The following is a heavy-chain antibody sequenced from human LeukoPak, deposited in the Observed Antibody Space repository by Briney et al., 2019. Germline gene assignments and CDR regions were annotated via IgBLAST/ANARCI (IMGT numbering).Heavy chain of an antibody. CDR3: ARYLGFSSSLY. CDR1: GFAFSTLT. CDR2: ISSASSYI. V-gene: IGHV3-21*04. J-gene: IGHJ4*02. D-gene: IGHD6-13*01. Sequence: GGSLRLSCAASGFAFSTLTMNWVRQAPGKGLELVSSISSASSYIYYADSVKGRFTISRDNAKNSLYLQMNSLRAEDTAVYYCARYLGFSSSLYWGQGTLVTVSS.